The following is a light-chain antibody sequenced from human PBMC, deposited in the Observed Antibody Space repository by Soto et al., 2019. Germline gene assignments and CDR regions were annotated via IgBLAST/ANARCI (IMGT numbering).Light chain of an antibody. V-gene: IGKV3-20*01. CDR2: GAS. J-gene: IGKJ2*01. Sequence: EIVLTQSPGTLSLSPGERATLSCRASQSVSDSSLAWYHQKPGQAPRLLIYGASRSATVIPDTFSGSGSGTDFTLTISRLEPEDFAVYCCQLYGDSPMYTFGQGTKLEIK. CDR3: QLYGDSPMYT. CDR1: QSVSDSS.